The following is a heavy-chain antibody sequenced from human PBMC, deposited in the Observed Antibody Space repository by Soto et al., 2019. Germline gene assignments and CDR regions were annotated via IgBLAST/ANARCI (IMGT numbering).Heavy chain of an antibody. CDR2: ISYSGST. CDR3: ARASLMVRGGVDAFDI. V-gene: IGHV4-31*03. Sequence: QVQLQESGPGLVKPSQTLSLTCTVSGGSISSGGYFWSWIRQLPGKGLEWIGYISYSGSTYYNPSLRSRVTISVDTSKNQFSLKLSSVTAADTAVYYCARASLMVRGGVDAFDIWGQGTMVTVSS. J-gene: IGHJ3*02. D-gene: IGHD3-10*01. CDR1: GGSISSGGYF.